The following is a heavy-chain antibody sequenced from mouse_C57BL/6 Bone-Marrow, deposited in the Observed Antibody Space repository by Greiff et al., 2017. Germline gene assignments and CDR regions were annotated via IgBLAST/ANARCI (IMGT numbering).Heavy chain of an antibody. CDR2: IVPENGDT. J-gene: IGHJ3*01. D-gene: IGHD2-1*01. V-gene: IGHV14-4*01. Sequence: EVKLVESGAELVRPGASVKLSCTASGFNFKDDYMHWVKQRPEQGLEWIGWIVPENGDTDYASKFQGKATITADHSSNTAYLPLSSLTSGDTAVYYCTSLFYCGNPWFAYWGQGTLVTVSA. CDR3: TSLFYCGNPWFAY. CDR1: GFNFKDDY.